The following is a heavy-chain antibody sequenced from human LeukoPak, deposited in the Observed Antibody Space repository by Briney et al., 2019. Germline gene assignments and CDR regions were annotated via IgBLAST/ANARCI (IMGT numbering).Heavy chain of an antibody. CDR1: GFTFSSYG. CDR2: ISGSGGST. Sequence: PGGTLRLSCAASGFTFSSYGMSWVRQAPGKGLEWVSAISGSGGSTYYADSVKGRFTISRDNAKNSLYLHMNSLRAEDTAVYYCARDLMGIAYRGAFYYWGQGTLVTVSS. CDR3: ARDLMGIAYRGAFYY. D-gene: IGHD6-13*01. V-gene: IGHV3-23*01. J-gene: IGHJ4*02.